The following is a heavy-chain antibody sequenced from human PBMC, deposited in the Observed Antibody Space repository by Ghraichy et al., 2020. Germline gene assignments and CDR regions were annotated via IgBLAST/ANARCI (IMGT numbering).Heavy chain of an antibody. Sequence: SETLSLTCVISGDSISRSTTGWNWIRQSPSGGLEWLGRTYYEFMWNDDYALSMRGRITLSPDTSKNQFSLHLNSVTPEDTGVYYCARGFLRTGFDCWGQGALVTVSS. J-gene: IGHJ4*02. D-gene: IGHD1-14*01. V-gene: IGHV6-1*01. CDR2: TYYEFMWND. CDR3: ARGFLRTGFDC. CDR1: GDSISRSTTG.